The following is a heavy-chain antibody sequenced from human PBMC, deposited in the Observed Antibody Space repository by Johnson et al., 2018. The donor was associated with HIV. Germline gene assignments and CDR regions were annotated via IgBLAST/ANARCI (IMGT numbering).Heavy chain of an antibody. D-gene: IGHD3-16*02. CDR3: ARDQLGSKFELSFYAFDM. CDR2: ISSSGSTI. Sequence: EQLVESGGGLVQPGGSLRLSCAASGFTFSSYGMNWVRQAPGKGLEWVSYISSSGSTIYYADSVKGRFTISRDNAKGYLYLQMDSLRPEDTAFYYCARDQLGSKFELSFYAFDMWGQGTLVTVSA. CDR1: GFTFSSYG. V-gene: IGHV3-48*03. J-gene: IGHJ3*02.